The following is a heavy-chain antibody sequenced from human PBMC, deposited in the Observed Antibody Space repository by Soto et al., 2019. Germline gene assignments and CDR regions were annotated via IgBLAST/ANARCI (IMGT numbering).Heavy chain of an antibody. D-gene: IGHD6-19*01. CDR1: GFTFRTYA. CDR2: ISYNGNNK. Sequence: QVQLVESGGGVVQPGRSLRLSCAASGFTFRTYAMHWVRQAPGKGLEWVAVISYNGNNKDYADSVKGRFTISRDNSKNTLYLQMNSLRAEDTAVYYCARDPLGIPVLGTAWFDPWGQGILVTVSS. V-gene: IGHV3-30-3*01. CDR3: ARDPLGIPVLGTAWFDP. J-gene: IGHJ5*02.